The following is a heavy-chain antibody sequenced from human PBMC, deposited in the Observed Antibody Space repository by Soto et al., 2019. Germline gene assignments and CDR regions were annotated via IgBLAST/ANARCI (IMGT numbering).Heavy chain of an antibody. J-gene: IGHJ4*02. CDR1: GYTFTSYS. Sequence: QVELVQSGAEVKKPGASVKVSCKASGYTFTSYSVHWVRQAPGQRLEWMGWINAGNGNTKYSQKFQGRVTITRDTSASTANVELSSLRSEDTAVYYCARGLERGYSGYDYGYWGQGTLVTVSS. CDR3: ARGLERGYSGYDYGY. CDR2: INAGNGNT. V-gene: IGHV1-3*01. D-gene: IGHD5-12*01.